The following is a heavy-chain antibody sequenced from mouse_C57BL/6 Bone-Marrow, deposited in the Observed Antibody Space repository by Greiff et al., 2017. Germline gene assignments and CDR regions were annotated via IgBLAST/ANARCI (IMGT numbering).Heavy chain of an antibody. CDR3: ARVWWFAY. Sequence: VQLQQSGPGLVQPSQSLSITCTVSGFSLTSYGVHWVRQSPGKGLEWLGVIWSGGSTDYNAAFISRLSISKDNSKSQVFFKMNSLQADDTAIYNCARVWWFAYWGQGTLVTVSA. V-gene: IGHV2-2*01. CDR1: GFSLTSYG. CDR2: IWSGGST. J-gene: IGHJ3*01.